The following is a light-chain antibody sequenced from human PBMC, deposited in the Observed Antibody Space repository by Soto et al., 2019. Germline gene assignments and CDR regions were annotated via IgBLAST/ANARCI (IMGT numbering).Light chain of an antibody. J-gene: IGKJ4*01. CDR3: QQFSAYPLT. CDR2: ETS. Sequence: AIQLTQSPSSLSASVGDRVTITCRASEGINTGVAWYQQKPGKSPKLLIYETSNLASGVSLRFSGTGYGTQFSLSIGGLPPEDFATYHCQQFSAYPLTFGGGTKVEIK. CDR1: EGINTG. V-gene: IGKV1-13*02.